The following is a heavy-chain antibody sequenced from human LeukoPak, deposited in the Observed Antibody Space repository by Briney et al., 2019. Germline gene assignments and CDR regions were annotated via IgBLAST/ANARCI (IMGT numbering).Heavy chain of an antibody. D-gene: IGHD3-10*01. J-gene: IGHJ4*02. CDR1: GGSFSGYY. CDR2: IYYSGST. CDR3: ARTFGEFFDY. V-gene: IGHV4-34*01. Sequence: PSETLSLTCAVYGGSFSGYYWSWIRQPPGKGLEWIGSIYYSGSTYYNPSLKSRVTISVDTSKNQFSLKLSSVTAADTAVYYCARTFGEFFDYWGQGTLVTVSS.